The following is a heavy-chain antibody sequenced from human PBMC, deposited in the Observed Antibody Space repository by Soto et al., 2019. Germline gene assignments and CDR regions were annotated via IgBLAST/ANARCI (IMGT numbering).Heavy chain of an antibody. Sequence: SETLCLTCTVSGGSISSYYWSWIRQPPGKGLEWIGYIYYSGSTNYNPSLKSRVTISVDTSKNQFSLKLSSVTAADTAVYYCARSVLRYFARENWFDPWGQGTLVSVSS. V-gene: IGHV4-59*01. CDR2: IYYSGST. D-gene: IGHD3-9*01. CDR1: GGSISSYY. CDR3: ARSVLRYFARENWFDP. J-gene: IGHJ5*02.